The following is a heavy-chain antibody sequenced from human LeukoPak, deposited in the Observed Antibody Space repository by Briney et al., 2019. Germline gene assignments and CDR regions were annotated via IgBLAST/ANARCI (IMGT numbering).Heavy chain of an antibody. CDR3: ARDFMVTNDAFDI. V-gene: IGHV1-18*01. Sequence: ASVKVSCKASGYTFTNYGISWVRQAPGQGLEWMGWISAYNGNTNYAQKLQGRVTMTTDTFTSTAYMELRSLRSDDTAVYYCARDFMVTNDAFDIWGQGTMVTVSS. J-gene: IGHJ3*02. CDR2: ISAYNGNT. D-gene: IGHD2-21*02. CDR1: GYTFTNYG.